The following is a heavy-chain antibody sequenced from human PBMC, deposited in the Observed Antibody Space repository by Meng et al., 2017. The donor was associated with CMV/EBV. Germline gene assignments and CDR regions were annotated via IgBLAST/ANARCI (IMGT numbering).Heavy chain of an antibody. CDR1: GGSFSGYY. Sequence: SETLSLTCAVYGGSFSGYYWSWIRQPPGKELEWIGEINHSGSTNYNPSLKSRVTISVDTSKNQFSLKLSSVTAADTAVYYCARGPARLGYYWGQGTLVTVSS. CDR3: ARGPARLGYY. D-gene: IGHD6-6*01. CDR2: INHSGST. J-gene: IGHJ4*02. V-gene: IGHV4-34*01.